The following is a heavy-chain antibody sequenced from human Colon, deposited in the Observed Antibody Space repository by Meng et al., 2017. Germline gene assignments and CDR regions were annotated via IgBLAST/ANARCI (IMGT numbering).Heavy chain of an antibody. D-gene: IGHD3-22*01. CDR3: AHLVRHYDRSGYPDY. V-gene: IGHV2-5*02. J-gene: IGHJ4*02. Sequence: QITLRESGPSLVKPTQTLTLTCTFSGFSLSTSDVGVGWVRRPPGKALEWLALIYGDDEKRSRPSLQNRLTITKDTSKNQVVLTMTNMDPVDTATYYYAHLVRHYDRSGYPDYWGQGTLVTVSS. CDR2: IYGDDEK. CDR1: GFSLSTSDVG.